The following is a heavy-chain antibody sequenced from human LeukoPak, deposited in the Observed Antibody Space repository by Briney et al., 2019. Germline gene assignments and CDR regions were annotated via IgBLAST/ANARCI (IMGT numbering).Heavy chain of an antibody. D-gene: IGHD3-10*01. CDR3: ARVRDAGFGELLFGYFDY. CDR2: IYHSGST. V-gene: IGHV4-38-2*01. Sequence: SETLSLTCAVSGYSISSGYYWGWIRQPPGKGLEWIGMIYHSGSTYYNPSLKSRVTISVDTSKDQFSLKLSSVTAADTAVYYCARVRDAGFGELLFGYFDYWGQGTLVTVSS. CDR1: GYSISSGYY. J-gene: IGHJ4*02.